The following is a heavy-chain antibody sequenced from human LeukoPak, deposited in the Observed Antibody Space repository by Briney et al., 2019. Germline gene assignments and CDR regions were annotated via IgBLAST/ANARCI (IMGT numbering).Heavy chain of an antibody. Sequence: GGSLRLSCAASGFTFSSYSMNWVRQAPGKGLEWVGNIKQDGSEKYYVDSVKGRFTISRDNAKNSLYLQMNILRAEDTAVYYCARDNRILVMKHYYYYMDVWGKGTTVTVSS. CDR2: IKQDGSEK. D-gene: IGHD2/OR15-2a*01. CDR1: GFTFSSYS. CDR3: ARDNRILVMKHYYYYMDV. V-gene: IGHV3-7*01. J-gene: IGHJ6*03.